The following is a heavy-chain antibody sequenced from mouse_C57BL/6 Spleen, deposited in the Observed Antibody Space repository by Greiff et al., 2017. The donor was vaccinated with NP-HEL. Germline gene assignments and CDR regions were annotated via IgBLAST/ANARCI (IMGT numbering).Heavy chain of an antibody. Sequence: QVHVKQSGAELVRPGTSVKLSCKASGYTFTSYWMHWVKQRPGQGLEWIGVIDPSDSYTNYNQKFKGKATLTVATSSSTAYMQLSSLTSEDSSVYYCAREWVYGNYAFDYWGQGTTLTVSS. CDR3: AREWVYGNYAFDY. V-gene: IGHV1-59*01. CDR2: IDPSDSYT. J-gene: IGHJ2*01. D-gene: IGHD2-1*01. CDR1: GYTFTSYW.